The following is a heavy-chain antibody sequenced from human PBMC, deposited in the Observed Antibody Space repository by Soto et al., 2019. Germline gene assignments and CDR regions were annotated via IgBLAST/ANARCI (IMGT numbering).Heavy chain of an antibody. Sequence: SETLSLTCTVSGGSISSGGYYWSWIRQHPGKGLEWIGYIYYSGSTYYNPSLKSRVTISVDTSKNQFSLKLSSVTAADTAVYYCARGLDERALLLWDYWGQGTLVTVSS. CDR2: IYYSGST. V-gene: IGHV4-31*03. D-gene: IGHD3-22*01. CDR3: ARGLDERALLLWDY. CDR1: GGSISSGGYY. J-gene: IGHJ4*02.